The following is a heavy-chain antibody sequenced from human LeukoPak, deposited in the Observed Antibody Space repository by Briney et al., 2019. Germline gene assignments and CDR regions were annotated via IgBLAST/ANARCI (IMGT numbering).Heavy chain of an antibody. CDR1: GYTLTELS. J-gene: IGHJ6*02. Sequence: ASVKVSCKVSGYTLTELSMHWVRQAPGKGLEWMGGFDPEDGETLYAQRFQGRVTMTKDTSTDTVYMELSSLKSEDTAVYYCAAPSGSFLGYYYGMDVWGQGTTVTVSS. D-gene: IGHD1-26*01. CDR2: FDPEDGET. V-gene: IGHV1-24*01. CDR3: AAPSGSFLGYYYGMDV.